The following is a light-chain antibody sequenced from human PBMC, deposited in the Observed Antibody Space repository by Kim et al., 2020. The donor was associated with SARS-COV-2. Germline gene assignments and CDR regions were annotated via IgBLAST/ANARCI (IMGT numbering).Light chain of an antibody. CDR3: YSSDSSSNHRV. CDR1: ALRKKY. Sequence: SYELTQPPSVSVSPGQTARITCSGDALRKKYAYWYQQKPGQAPVLVIYEDIKRPSGIPERFSGSSSGKMATLTISGVQVEDEADYYCYSSDSSSNHRVFGGGTQLTVL. V-gene: IGLV3-10*01. CDR2: EDI. J-gene: IGLJ3*02.